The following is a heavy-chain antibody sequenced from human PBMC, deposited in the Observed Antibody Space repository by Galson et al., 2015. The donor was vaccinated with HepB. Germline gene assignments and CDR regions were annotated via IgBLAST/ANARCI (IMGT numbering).Heavy chain of an antibody. CDR3: ARGRIGYCSSTSCYSDAFDI. V-gene: IGHV1-8*01. CDR2: MNPNSGNT. D-gene: IGHD2-2*02. CDR1: GYTFTSYD. J-gene: IGHJ3*02. Sequence: SVKVSCRASGYTFTSYDINWVRQATGQGLEWMGWMNPNSGNTGYAQKFQGRVTMTRNTSISTAYMELSSLRSEDTAVYYCARGRIGYCSSTSCYSDAFDIWGQGTMVTVSS.